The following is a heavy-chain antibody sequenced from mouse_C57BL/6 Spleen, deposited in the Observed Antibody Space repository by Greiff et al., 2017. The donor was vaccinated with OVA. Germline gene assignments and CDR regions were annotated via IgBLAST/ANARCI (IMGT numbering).Heavy chain of an antibody. Sequence: QVQLQQPGAELVRPGSSVKLSCKASGYTFTSYWMHWVKQRPIQGLEWIGNIDPSDSDTNYNQKFKGKATLTVDKSSSTAYMQLSSLTSEDSAVYYCALERLTGTRGFAYWGQGTLVTVSA. CDR1: GYTFTSYW. J-gene: IGHJ3*01. CDR3: ALERLTGTRGFAY. V-gene: IGHV1-52*01. D-gene: IGHD4-1*01. CDR2: IDPSDSDT.